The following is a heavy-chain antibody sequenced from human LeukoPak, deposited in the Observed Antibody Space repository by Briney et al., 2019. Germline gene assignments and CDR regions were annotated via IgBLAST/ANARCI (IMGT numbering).Heavy chain of an antibody. CDR2: INWNGGST. Sequence: PGGSLRLSCAASGFTFDDYGMSWVRQAPGKGLEWVSGINWNGGSTGYADPVKGRFTISRDNAKNSLYLQMNSLRAEDTALFYCARSGSYARGDYSGQGTLVTVSS. CDR3: ARSGSYARGDY. V-gene: IGHV3-20*04. D-gene: IGHD1-26*01. CDR1: GFTFDDYG. J-gene: IGHJ4*02.